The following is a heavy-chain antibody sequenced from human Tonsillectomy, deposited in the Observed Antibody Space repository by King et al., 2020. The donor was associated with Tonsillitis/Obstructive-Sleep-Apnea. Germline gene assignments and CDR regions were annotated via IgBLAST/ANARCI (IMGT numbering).Heavy chain of an antibody. Sequence: VQLVESGGGVVQPGRSLRLSCAASGFTFSSYAMHWVRQAPGKGLEGVAVISYDGSNKYYADSVKGRFTISRDNSKNTLYLQMNSLGAEDTAVYYCSRDGEMYYYGSGSSYWGQGTLVTVSS. CDR3: SRDGEMYYYGSGSSY. CDR2: ISYDGSNK. CDR1: GFTFSSYA. V-gene: IGHV3-30*01. J-gene: IGHJ4*02. D-gene: IGHD3-10*01.